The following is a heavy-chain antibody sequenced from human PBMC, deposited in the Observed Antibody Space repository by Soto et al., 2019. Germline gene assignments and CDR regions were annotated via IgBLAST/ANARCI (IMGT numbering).Heavy chain of an antibody. Sequence: GGSLRLSCAASGFTFSNYNMNWVRQAPGKGLEWVSSISSSRSSYIWYADSVKGRFTISRDNARNSLYLQMNSLRAEDTAVYYCATAYGSASSDYFYYGMDVWGQGTTVTVSS. D-gene: IGHD6-6*01. CDR3: ATAYGSASSDYFYYGMDV. J-gene: IGHJ6*02. CDR2: ISSSRSSYI. V-gene: IGHV3-21*01. CDR1: GFTFSNYN.